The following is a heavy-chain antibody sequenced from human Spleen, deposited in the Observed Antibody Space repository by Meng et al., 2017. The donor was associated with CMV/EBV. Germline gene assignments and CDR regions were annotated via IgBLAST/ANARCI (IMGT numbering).Heavy chain of an antibody. Sequence: GESLKISCAASGFTFTNAWMNWVRQAPGKGLEWVGRVKSKTDGGTTDYSAPVKGRFTISRDDSKTTLYLQMNSLKTDDTAVYYCTTVRRYNILTGYYNRNYWGQGTLVTVSS. CDR1: GFTFTNAW. V-gene: IGHV3-15*01. CDR2: VKSKTDGGTT. D-gene: IGHD3-9*01. CDR3: TTVRRYNILTGYYNRNY. J-gene: IGHJ4*02.